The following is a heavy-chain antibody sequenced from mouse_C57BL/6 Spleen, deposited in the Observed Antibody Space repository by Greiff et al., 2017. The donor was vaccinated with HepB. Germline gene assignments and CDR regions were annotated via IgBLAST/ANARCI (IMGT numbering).Heavy chain of an antibody. CDR1: GYTFTDYY. J-gene: IGHJ3*01. CDR2: IYPGSGNT. CDR3: ARWGDYGQAWFAY. V-gene: IGHV1-76*01. D-gene: IGHD2-4*01. Sequence: VQLQQSGAELVRPGASVKLSCKASGYTFTDYYINWVKQRPGQGLEWIARIYPGSGNTYYNEKFKGKATLTAEKSSSTAYMQLSSLTSEDSAVYFCARWGDYGQAWFAYWGQGTLVTVSA.